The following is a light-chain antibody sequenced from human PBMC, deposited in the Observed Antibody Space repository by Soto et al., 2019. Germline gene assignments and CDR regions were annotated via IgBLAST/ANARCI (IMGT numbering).Light chain of an antibody. CDR3: SSYTTSSTRV. CDR2: EVS. CDR1: SSDVGAYDF. V-gene: IGLV2-14*03. J-gene: IGLJ1*01. Sequence: QSALTQPASVSGSPGQSIAISCTGTSSDVGAYDFVSWYQQHPDKAPKLMIYEVSHRPSGVSYRFSGSKSVNTATLTISGLQAEDEADYYCSSYTTSSTRVFGTGPKLTVL.